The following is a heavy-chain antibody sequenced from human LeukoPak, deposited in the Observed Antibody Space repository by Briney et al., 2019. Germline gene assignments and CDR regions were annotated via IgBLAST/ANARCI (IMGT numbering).Heavy chain of an antibody. CDR3: AREANNWNRFDY. Sequence: GRSLRLSCAASGFTFDDYAMHWVRQAPGKGLEWVSGISWNSGSIGYADSVKGRFTISRDNAKNSLYLQMNSLRAEDTAVYYCAREANNWNRFDYWGQGTLVTVSS. J-gene: IGHJ4*02. D-gene: IGHD1-1*01. CDR1: GFTFDDYA. V-gene: IGHV3-9*01. CDR2: ISWNSGSI.